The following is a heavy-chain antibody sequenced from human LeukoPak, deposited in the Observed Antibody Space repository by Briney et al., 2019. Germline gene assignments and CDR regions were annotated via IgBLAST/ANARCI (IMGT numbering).Heavy chain of an antibody. V-gene: IGHV4-31*03. CDR1: GGSISSGGYY. D-gene: IGHD3-10*02. J-gene: IGHJ6*02. Sequence: PSQTLSLTCTVSGGSISSGGYYWSWIRQHPGKGLEWIGYIYYSGSTYYNPSLKSRVTISVDTSKNQFSLKLSSVTAADTAVYYCAAISGRRSHYIRTYGMDVWGQGTTVTVSS. CDR2: IYYSGST. CDR3: AAISGRRSHYIRTYGMDV.